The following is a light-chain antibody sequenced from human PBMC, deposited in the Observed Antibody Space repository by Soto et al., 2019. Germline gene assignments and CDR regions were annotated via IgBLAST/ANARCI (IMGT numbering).Light chain of an antibody. CDR3: QQYGSSPST. CDR1: QSVSSSF. Sequence: EILLTQSPGTLSLSPGERATLSCRASQSVSSSFLAWYQQKPGQAPRLLIYGASSRTTGIPDRFSVSGSGTDFTLTISRLEPEDFAVYYCQQYGSSPSTFGGGTKVDIK. CDR2: GAS. V-gene: IGKV3-20*01. J-gene: IGKJ4*01.